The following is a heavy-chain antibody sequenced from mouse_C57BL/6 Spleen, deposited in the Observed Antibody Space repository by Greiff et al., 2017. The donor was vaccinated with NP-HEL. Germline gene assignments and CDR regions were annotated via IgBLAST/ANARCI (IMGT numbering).Heavy chain of an antibody. J-gene: IGHJ2*01. Sequence: EVQLQQSGPGLVKPSQSLSLTCSVPGYSITSGYYWNWIRQFPGNKLEWMGYISYDGSNNYNPSLKNRISITRDTSKNQFFLKLNSVTTEDTATYYCARFPYGSSPFFDYWGQGTTLTVSS. CDR3: ARFPYGSSPFFDY. CDR1: GYSITSGYY. CDR2: ISYDGSN. V-gene: IGHV3-6*01. D-gene: IGHD1-1*01.